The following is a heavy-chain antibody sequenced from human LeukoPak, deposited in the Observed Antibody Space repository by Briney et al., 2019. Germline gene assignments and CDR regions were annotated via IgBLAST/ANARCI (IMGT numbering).Heavy chain of an antibody. Sequence: GGSLRLSCAASGFTFSSNAMHWVRQAPGKGLEWVAVISYDGSNKYYADSVKGRFTISRDNSKNTLYLQMNSLRAEDTAVYYCARAIAARQDYYMDVWGKGTTVTVSS. CDR1: GFTFSSNA. D-gene: IGHD6-6*01. CDR3: ARAIAARQDYYMDV. V-gene: IGHV3-30-3*01. CDR2: ISYDGSNK. J-gene: IGHJ6*03.